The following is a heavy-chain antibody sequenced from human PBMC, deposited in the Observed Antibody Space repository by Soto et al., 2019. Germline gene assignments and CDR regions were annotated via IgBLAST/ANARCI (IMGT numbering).Heavy chain of an antibody. Sequence: PGGSLRLSCAASGFTFDDYAMHWVRQAPGKGLEWVSGISWNSGSIGYADSVKGRFTISRDNAKNSLYLQMNSLRAEDTALYYCAKGYSGYDFAFDIWGQGTMVTVSS. CDR3: AKGYSGYDFAFDI. D-gene: IGHD5-12*01. V-gene: IGHV3-9*01. J-gene: IGHJ3*02. CDR2: ISWNSGSI. CDR1: GFTFDDYA.